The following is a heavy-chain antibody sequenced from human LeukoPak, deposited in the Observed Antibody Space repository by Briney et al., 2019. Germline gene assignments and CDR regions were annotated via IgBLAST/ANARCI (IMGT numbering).Heavy chain of an antibody. V-gene: IGHV4-34*01. CDR3: ARQAITMIVVNAFDI. D-gene: IGHD3-22*01. CDR2: ICYSGST. Sequence: SETLSLTCAVYGGSFSGYYWSWIRQPPGKGLEWIGSICYSGSTYYNPPLKSRVTISVDTSKNQFSLKLSSVTAADTAVYYCARQAITMIVVNAFDIWGQGTMVTVSS. J-gene: IGHJ3*02. CDR1: GGSFSGYY.